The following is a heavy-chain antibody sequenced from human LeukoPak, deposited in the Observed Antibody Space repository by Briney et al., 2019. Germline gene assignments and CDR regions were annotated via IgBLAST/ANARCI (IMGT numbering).Heavy chain of an antibody. D-gene: IGHD5-18*01. Sequence: SVKVSCKASGGTFSSYAISWVRQAPGQGLEWMGRIIPILGIANYAQKFQGRVTITADKSTSTAYMELSSLRSEDTAVYYCARDVDTAMSPGLNWFDPWGQGTLVTVSS. J-gene: IGHJ5*02. CDR2: IIPILGIA. V-gene: IGHV1-69*04. CDR3: ARDVDTAMSPGLNWFDP. CDR1: GGTFSSYA.